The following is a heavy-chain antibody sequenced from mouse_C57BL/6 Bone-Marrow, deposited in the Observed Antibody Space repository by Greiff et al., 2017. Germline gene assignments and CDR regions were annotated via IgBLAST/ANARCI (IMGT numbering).Heavy chain of an antibody. CDR1: GFSLTSYG. J-gene: IGHJ4*01. Sequence: VKLLESGPGLVAPSQSLSITCTVSGFSLTSYGVDWVRQSPGKGLEWLGVIWGVGSTNYYSALKSRLSTSKDNSKSQVFLKMNSLQTDDTAMYYCASGIRYAMDYWGQGTSVTVSS. CDR2: IWGVGST. CDR3: ASGIRYAMDY. V-gene: IGHV2-6*01.